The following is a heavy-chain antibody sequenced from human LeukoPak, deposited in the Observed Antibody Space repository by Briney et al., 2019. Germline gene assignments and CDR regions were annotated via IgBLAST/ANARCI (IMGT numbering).Heavy chain of an antibody. Sequence: TGGSLRLSCAASGFTFSSYAMSWVRQAPGKGLEGVSAMSGSGGSTYYADSGKGRFTISRDNSKNTLYLQMNSLRAEDTAVYYCAKDAPNDSSGYFNWFDPWGQGTLVTVSS. J-gene: IGHJ5*02. D-gene: IGHD3-22*01. CDR2: MSGSGGST. CDR1: GFTFSSYA. V-gene: IGHV3-23*01. CDR3: AKDAPNDSSGYFNWFDP.